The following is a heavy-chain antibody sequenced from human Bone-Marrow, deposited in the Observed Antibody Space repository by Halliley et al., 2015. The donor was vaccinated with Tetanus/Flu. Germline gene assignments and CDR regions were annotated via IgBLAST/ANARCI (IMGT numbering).Heavy chain of an antibody. D-gene: IGHD3-3*01. CDR3: ARDTYNETEDYYDDWFDP. V-gene: IGHV4-59*01. J-gene: IGHJ5*02. CDR2: IHSRGST. Sequence: IHSRGSTTSTPTLRSRVTISGATSRNQFSLKMSPVTAADTAVYYCARDTYNETEDYYDDWFDPWGQGIPVAVSS.